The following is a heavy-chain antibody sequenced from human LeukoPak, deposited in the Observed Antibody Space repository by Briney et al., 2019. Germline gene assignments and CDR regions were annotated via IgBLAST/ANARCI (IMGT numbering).Heavy chain of an antibody. Sequence: GGSLRLSCAASGFTFSSYGMYWVRQAPGKGLEWVAVISYDGSNKYYADSVKGRFTISRDNSKNTLYLQMNSLRAEDTAVYYCAKDVPAAFFDYWGQGTLVTVSS. V-gene: IGHV3-30*18. J-gene: IGHJ4*02. D-gene: IGHD2-2*01. CDR1: GFTFSSYG. CDR2: ISYDGSNK. CDR3: AKDVPAAFFDY.